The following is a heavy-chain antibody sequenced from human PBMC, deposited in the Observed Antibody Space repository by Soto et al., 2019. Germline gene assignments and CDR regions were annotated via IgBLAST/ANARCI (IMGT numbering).Heavy chain of an antibody. J-gene: IGHJ3*02. Sequence: GGSLRLSCAASGFTFSSYAMSWVRQAPGKGLEWVSAISGSGGSTYYADSVKGRFTISRDNSKNTLYLQMNSLRAEDTAVYYCAKVAPASYDIVTGPGGDAFDIWGQGTMVTVSS. CDR2: ISGSGGST. V-gene: IGHV3-23*01. CDR3: AKVAPASYDIVTGPGGDAFDI. CDR1: GFTFSSYA. D-gene: IGHD3-9*01.